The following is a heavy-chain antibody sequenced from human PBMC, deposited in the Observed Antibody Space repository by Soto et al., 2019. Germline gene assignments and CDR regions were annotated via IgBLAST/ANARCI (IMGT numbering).Heavy chain of an antibody. V-gene: IGHV1-18*01. CDR1: GYTFTSYG. Sequence: QVQLVQSGAEVKKPGASVKVSCKASGYTFTSYGISWVRQAPGQGLEWMGWISAYNGNTKNAQKLQGRVTMTTDTSTSTAYMELSSLAADDTAGYYCASDLGAQIVDYWGQGTQVTVSS. CDR3: ASDLGAQIVDY. D-gene: IGHD3-16*01. CDR2: ISAYNGNT. J-gene: IGHJ4*02.